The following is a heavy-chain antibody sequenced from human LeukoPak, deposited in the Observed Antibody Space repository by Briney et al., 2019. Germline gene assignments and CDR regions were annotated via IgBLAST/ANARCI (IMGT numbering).Heavy chain of an antibody. V-gene: IGHV3-66*01. D-gene: IGHD3-22*01. CDR1: GFTVSTNS. CDR3: VGDSSGPYYFDY. CDR2: IYSGGST. J-gene: IGHJ4*02. Sequence: GGSLRLSCAASGFTVSTNSMSWVRQAPGKGLEWVSIIYSGGSTYYADSVKGRFTISRDNSKNTVYLQMNSLRAEDTAPYYCVGDSSGPYYFDYWGQGTLVTVSS.